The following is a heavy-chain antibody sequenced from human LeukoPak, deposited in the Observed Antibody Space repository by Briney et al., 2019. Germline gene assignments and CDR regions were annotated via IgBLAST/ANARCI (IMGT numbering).Heavy chain of an antibody. D-gene: IGHD4-11*01. CDR2: IYTSGST. CDR1: GGSFSGYY. Sequence: SETLSLTCAVYGGSFSGYYWSWLRQPAGKGLEWIGRIYTSGSTNYNPSLKSRVTMSVDTSKNQFSLNLSSVTAADTAFYYCARETTGLARYFDYWGQGTLVTVSS. V-gene: IGHV4-4*07. CDR3: ARETTGLARYFDY. J-gene: IGHJ4*02.